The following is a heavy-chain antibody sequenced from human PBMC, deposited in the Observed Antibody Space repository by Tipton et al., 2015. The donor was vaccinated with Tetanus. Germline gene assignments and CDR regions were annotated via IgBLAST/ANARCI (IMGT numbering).Heavy chain of an antibody. Sequence: VQLVQSGAEVKKPGESLKISCKCSGYNFDTYWIAWVRQMPGKGLEWMGIIYPGDSDTRYSPSFQGQVTISADKSITTAYLRWNSLKASDTAMYYCARRLGPYTGDQIWHFDLWGRGTLVTVSS. J-gene: IGHJ2*01. D-gene: IGHD7-27*01. CDR1: GYNFDTYW. CDR3: ARRLGPYTGDQIWHFDL. CDR2: IYPGDSDT. V-gene: IGHV5-51*01.